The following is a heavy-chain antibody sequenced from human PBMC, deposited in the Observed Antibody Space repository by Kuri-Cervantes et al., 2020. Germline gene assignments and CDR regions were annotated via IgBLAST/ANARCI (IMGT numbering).Heavy chain of an antibody. CDR3: ARVGGGDCWDE. Sequence: GGSLRLSCAASGFTFSSYSMNWVRQAPGKGLEWVSSIISSSSYIYYADSVKGRFTISRDNAKNSLYLQMSSLRAEDTAVYYCARVGGGDCWDEWGQGTLVTVSS. J-gene: IGHJ4*02. CDR2: IISSSSYI. CDR1: GFTFSSYS. V-gene: IGHV3-21*03. D-gene: IGHD2-21*02.